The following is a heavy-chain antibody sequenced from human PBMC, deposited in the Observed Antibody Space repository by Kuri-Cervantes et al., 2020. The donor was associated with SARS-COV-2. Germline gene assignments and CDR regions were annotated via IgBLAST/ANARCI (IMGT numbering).Heavy chain of an antibody. CDR2: ISSSSSYI. D-gene: IGHD2-2*01. CDR1: GFTFSSYS. J-gene: IGHJ3*01. V-gene: IGHV3-21*01. CDR3: ARDHCSSTSCYL. Sequence: GGSLRLSCAASGFTFSSYSMNWVRQAPGKGLEWVSSISSSSSYIYYADSVKGRFTISRDNAKNSLYLQMNSLRAEDTAVYYCARDHCSSTSCYLWGQRTMVTVSS.